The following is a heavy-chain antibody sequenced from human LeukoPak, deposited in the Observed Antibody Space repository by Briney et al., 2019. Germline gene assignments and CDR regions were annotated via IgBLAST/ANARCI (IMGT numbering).Heavy chain of an antibody. J-gene: IGHJ5*02. V-gene: IGHV3-30*04. Sequence: PGGSLRLSCAASGFTFSSYAMHWVRQAPGKGLEWVAVISYDGSNKYYADSVKGRFTISRDNSKNTLYLQMNSLRAEDTAVYYCARKLGYCSGGSCYTRYNWFDPWGQGTLVTVSS. CDR3: ARKLGYCSGGSCYTRYNWFDP. CDR1: GFTFSSYA. D-gene: IGHD2-15*01. CDR2: ISYDGSNK.